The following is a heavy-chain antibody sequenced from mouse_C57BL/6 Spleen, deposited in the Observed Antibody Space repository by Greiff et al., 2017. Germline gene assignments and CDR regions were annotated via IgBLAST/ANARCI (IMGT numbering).Heavy chain of an antibody. CDR2: INPNYGTT. CDR1: GYSFTDYN. Sequence: VQLQQSGPELVKPGASVKISCKASGYSFTDYNMNWVKQSNGKSLEWIGVINPNYGTTSYNQKFKGKATLTVDQSSSTAYMQLNSLTSEDSAVXDCARRDYGNRYWYFDVWGTGTTVTVSS. J-gene: IGHJ1*03. CDR3: ARRDYGNRYWYFDV. V-gene: IGHV1-39*01. D-gene: IGHD2-1*01.